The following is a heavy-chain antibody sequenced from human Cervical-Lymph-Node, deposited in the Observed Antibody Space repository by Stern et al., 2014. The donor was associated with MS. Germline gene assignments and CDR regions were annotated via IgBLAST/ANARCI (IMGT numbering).Heavy chain of an antibody. Sequence: VQLVDSGAEVKKPGSSGKVSCKASGGTFSSYNFNWVRQAHGQGLKVVAWIFPIFATSIYAPKFQGRATITADASMSTSYMELSSLTSEDTAIYFCIYTVQGPGWFDPWGQGTLVTVSS. CDR3: IYTVQGPGWFDP. CDR2: IFPIFATS. D-gene: IGHD3-10*01. V-gene: IGHV1-69*01. J-gene: IGHJ5*02. CDR1: GGTFSSYN.